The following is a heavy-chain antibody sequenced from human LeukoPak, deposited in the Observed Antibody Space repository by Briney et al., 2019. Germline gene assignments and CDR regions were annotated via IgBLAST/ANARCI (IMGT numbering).Heavy chain of an antibody. J-gene: IGHJ4*02. CDR1: GFTFSSYS. V-gene: IGHV3-21*01. CDR3: ARFRGDDYGDYELGYFDY. CDR2: ISSSSSYI. Sequence: KAGGSLRLSCAASGFTFSSYSMNWVRQAPGKGLEWVSSISSSSSYIYYADSVKGRFTISRDNAKNSLYLQMNSLRAEDTAVYYCARFRGDDYGDYELGYFDYWGQGTLVTVSS. D-gene: IGHD4-17*01.